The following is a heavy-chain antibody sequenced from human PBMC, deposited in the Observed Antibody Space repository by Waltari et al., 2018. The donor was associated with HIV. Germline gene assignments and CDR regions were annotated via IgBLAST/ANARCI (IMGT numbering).Heavy chain of an antibody. CDR2: IHYTGST. V-gene: IGHV4-39*01. D-gene: IGHD3-9*01. CDR1: GGSIHSRSLY. Sequence: QLQLQESGPGLLKPSETLSLSCPLSGGSIHSRSLYWSWIRQPPGKRLEWIGNIHYTGSTYYNPSLKSRVTLSVDTSKNQLSLRLSSVTAADTAVYYCARLDILTGFPQYYFDYWGQGTLVTVSS. J-gene: IGHJ4*02. CDR3: ARLDILTGFPQYYFDY.